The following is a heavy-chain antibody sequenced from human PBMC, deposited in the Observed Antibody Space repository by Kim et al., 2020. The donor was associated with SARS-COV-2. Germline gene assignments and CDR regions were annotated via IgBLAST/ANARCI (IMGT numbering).Heavy chain of an antibody. Sequence: STPVQGQVTISADNSISTAYLQWSSLKASDTAMYYCARSSTVTPTGYFQLWGQGTLVTVSS. J-gene: IGHJ1*01. CDR3: ARSSTVTPTGYFQL. V-gene: IGHV5-51*01. D-gene: IGHD4-17*01.